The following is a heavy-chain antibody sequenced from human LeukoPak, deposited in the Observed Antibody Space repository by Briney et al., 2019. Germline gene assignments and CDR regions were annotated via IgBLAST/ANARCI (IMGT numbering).Heavy chain of an antibody. V-gene: IGHV4-34*01. CDR3: ARGGSYYDILTGYLN. CDR2: INHSGST. CDR1: VGSFSGYY. D-gene: IGHD3-9*01. J-gene: IGHJ4*02. Sequence: PSETLSLTCAVYVGSFSGYYWSWIRQPPGKGLEWIGEINHSGSTNYNSSLKSRVTISVDTSKNQFSLKLSSVTAADTAVYYCARGGSYYDILTGYLNWGQGTLVTVSS.